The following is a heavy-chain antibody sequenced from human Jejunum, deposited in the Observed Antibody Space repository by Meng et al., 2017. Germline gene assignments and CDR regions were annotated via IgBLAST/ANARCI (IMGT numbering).Heavy chain of an antibody. CDR2: ISNGGGRTI. Sequence: GRFLRLSGEVSGFIFSSFEMNWVRQAPGKGREWFSYISNGGGRTIYYADSVTGRFTISRDNAKNSLYLQMSCLRAADTSIYYCAREAGNLRAFDIWGQGTMVTVSS. V-gene: IGHV3-48*03. CDR3: AREAGNLRAFDI. D-gene: IGHD6-19*01. J-gene: IGHJ3*02. CDR1: GFIFSSFE.